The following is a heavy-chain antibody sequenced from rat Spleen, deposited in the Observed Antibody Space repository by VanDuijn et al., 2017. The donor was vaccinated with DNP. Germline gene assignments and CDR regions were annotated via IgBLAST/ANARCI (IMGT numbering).Heavy chain of an antibody. Sequence: EVQLVESGGGLVQPGRSLKLSCAGSGFTFSNYDMAWVRQAPTKGLEWVAAISPSGSRTYYPDSVKGRFTISRDDAKSTLYLQMNSLRSEDMATYYCARPHGYNNGGFAYWGQGTLVTVSS. V-gene: IGHV5-25*01. CDR3: ARPHGYNNGGFAY. CDR2: ISPSGSRT. CDR1: GFTFSNYD. D-gene: IGHD1-4*01. J-gene: IGHJ3*01.